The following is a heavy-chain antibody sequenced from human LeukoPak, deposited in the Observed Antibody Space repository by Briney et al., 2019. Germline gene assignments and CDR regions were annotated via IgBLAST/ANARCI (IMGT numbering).Heavy chain of an antibody. CDR1: GFTFSSYA. D-gene: IGHD1-1*01. J-gene: IGHJ4*02. V-gene: IGHV3-23*01. CDR3: ARGFLQLTPYYFDY. CDR2: ISGSGGST. Sequence: GGSLTLSCAASGFTFSSYAMSWVRQAPGKGLEWVSAISGSGGSTYYADSVKGRFTVSRDNSKNTVSLQMDSLRVDDTGIYYCARGFLQLTPYYFDYWGQGALVTVSS.